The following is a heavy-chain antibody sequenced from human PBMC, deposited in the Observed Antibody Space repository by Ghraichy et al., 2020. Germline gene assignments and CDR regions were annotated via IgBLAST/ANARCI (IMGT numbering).Heavy chain of an antibody. CDR3: ARDAQYYYDSSGTIDY. Sequence: GESLNISCAASGFTFSSYSMNWVRQAPGKGLEWVSSISSSSSYIYYADSVKGRFTISRDNAKNSLYLQMNSLRAEDTAVYYCARDAQYYYDSSGTIDYWGQGTLVTVSS. J-gene: IGHJ4*02. V-gene: IGHV3-21*01. D-gene: IGHD3-22*01. CDR1: GFTFSSYS. CDR2: ISSSSSYI.